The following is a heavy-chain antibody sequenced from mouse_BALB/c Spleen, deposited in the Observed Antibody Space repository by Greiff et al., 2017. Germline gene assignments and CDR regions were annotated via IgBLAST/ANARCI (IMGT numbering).Heavy chain of an antibody. CDR3: ARSYKTARAYAMDY. V-gene: IGHV1-77*01. J-gene: IGHJ4*01. Sequence: VMLVESGAELARPGASVKLSCKASGYTFTDYYINWVKQRTGQGLEWIGEIYPGSGNTYYNEKFKGKATLTADKSSSTAYMQLSSLTSEDSAVYFCARSYKTARAYAMDYWGQGTSVTVSS. CDR2: IYPGSGNT. CDR1: GYTFTDYY. D-gene: IGHD3-2*01.